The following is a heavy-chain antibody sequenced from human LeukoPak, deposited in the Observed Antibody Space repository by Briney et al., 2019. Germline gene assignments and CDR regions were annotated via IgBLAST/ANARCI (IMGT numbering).Heavy chain of an antibody. CDR3: ARSYDSSGYYSSYNWFDP. J-gene: IGHJ5*02. D-gene: IGHD3-22*01. CDR2: ISAYNGNT. CDR1: GYTFTSYG. V-gene: IGHV1-18*01. Sequence: ASVKVSCKASGYTFTSYGISWARQAPGQGLEWMGWISAYNGNTNYAQKLQGRVTMTTDTSTSTAYMELRSLRSDDTAVYYCARSYDSSGYYSSYNWFDPWGQGTLVTVSS.